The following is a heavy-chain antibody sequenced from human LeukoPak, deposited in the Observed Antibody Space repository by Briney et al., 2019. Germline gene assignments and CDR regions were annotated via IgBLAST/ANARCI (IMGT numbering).Heavy chain of an antibody. CDR2: IYHSGST. V-gene: IGHV4-38-2*01. D-gene: IGHD5-24*01. Sequence: PSETLSLTCAVSGYSISSGYYWGWIRQPPGKGLEWIGSIYHSGSTYYNPSLKSRVTISVDTSKNQFSLKLSSVTAADTAVYYCARRDGWFDPWGQGTLVTVSP. CDR1: GYSISSGYY. J-gene: IGHJ5*02. CDR3: ARRDGWFDP.